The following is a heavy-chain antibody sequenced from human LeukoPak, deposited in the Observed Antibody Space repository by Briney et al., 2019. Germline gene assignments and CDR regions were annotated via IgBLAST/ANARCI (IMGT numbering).Heavy chain of an antibody. V-gene: IGHV6-1*01. Sequence: SHTLSLSCAISGDSVSSNSVAWNWIRQSPSKGLEWLGRTYYRSKWYNDYAVSVKGRITINPDTSKNQFSLQLNSVTPEDTAVYYCARDHCSGGSCHWRFDYWGEGTLVSVSS. D-gene: IGHD2-15*01. CDR3: ARDHCSGGSCHWRFDY. CDR1: GDSVSSNSVA. CDR2: TYYRSKWYN. J-gene: IGHJ4*02.